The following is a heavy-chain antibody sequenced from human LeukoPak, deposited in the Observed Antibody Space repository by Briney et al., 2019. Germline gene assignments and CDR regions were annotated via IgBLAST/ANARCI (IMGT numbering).Heavy chain of an antibody. CDR3: ARVPGSAATVDFDY. V-gene: IGHV1-18*01. J-gene: IGHJ4*02. CDR2: ISAYNGNT. CDR1: RYTLTSYG. D-gene: IGHD2-15*01. Sequence: ASVKVSCKASRYTLTSYGISCVRHAPGQGLEWMGWISAYNGNTNYAQKLQGRVTMTTDTSTSTAYMELRSLRSDDTAVYYCARVPGSAATVDFDYWGQGTLVTVSS.